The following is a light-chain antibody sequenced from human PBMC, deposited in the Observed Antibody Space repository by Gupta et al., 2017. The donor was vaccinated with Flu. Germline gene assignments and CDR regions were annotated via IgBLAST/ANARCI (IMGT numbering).Light chain of an antibody. CDR2: DAS. Sequence: PSCMAASGGDRVTSTGRARQGISNYLAWYQQKPGKGPKLLIYDASTWKYGVPSRFIGSGCGTDFTLTISSLQPEDVATYYCQKDNNAPHTFGQGTKLEIK. CDR3: QKDNNAPHT. V-gene: IGKV1-27*01. J-gene: IGKJ2*01. CDR1: QGISNY.